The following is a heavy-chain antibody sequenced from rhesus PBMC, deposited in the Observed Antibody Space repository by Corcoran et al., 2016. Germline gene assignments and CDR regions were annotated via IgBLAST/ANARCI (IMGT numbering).Heavy chain of an antibody. Sequence: QVQLQESGPGLVQPSETLSLLCTVSGGSITDSYYWKYVPPPPGKGLGWMGRIYGSGWSTSYNPSLKSRVTISKAPSKNQFSLKLSSVTAADTAVYYCARGGGIDYWGQGVLVTVSS. CDR2: IYGSGWST. D-gene: IGHD1-44*01. V-gene: IGHV4-92*01. CDR3: ARGGGIDY. J-gene: IGHJ4*01. CDR1: GGSITDSYY.